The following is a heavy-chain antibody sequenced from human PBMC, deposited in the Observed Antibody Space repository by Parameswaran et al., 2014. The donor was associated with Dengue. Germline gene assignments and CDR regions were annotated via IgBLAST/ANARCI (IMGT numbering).Heavy chain of an antibody. CDR2: FDPEDGET. Sequence: WVRQAPGQGLEWMGGFDPEDGETIYAQKFQGRVTMTEDTSTDTAYMELSSLRSEDTAVYYCATDLLTRGAIGYYYGMDVWGQGTTVTVSS. D-gene: IGHD1-26*01. J-gene: IGHJ6*02. V-gene: IGHV1-24*01. CDR3: ATDLLTRGAIGYYYGMDV.